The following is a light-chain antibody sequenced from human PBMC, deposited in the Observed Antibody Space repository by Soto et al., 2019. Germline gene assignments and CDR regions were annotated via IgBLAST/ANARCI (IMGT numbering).Light chain of an antibody. CDR2: GAS. Sequence: EIVLTQSPGTLSLSPGERATLSCRASQSVSSSSLAWYQQNPGQAPRLLIYGASNRATGIPDRFSGSGSGTDFTLTIGTLEPEDFAVYYCQQYGSSPGTFGQGTKVEIK. J-gene: IGKJ1*01. V-gene: IGKV3-20*01. CDR1: QSVSSSS. CDR3: QQYGSSPGT.